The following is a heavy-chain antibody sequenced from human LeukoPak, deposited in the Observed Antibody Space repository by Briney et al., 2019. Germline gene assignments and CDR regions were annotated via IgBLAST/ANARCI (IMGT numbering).Heavy chain of an antibody. Sequence: GGSLRLSCAASGFTVITYDMTWVRHAPGKGLEWVSVLYSDGNTKYADSVQGRFTISRDNSKNTLYLEMNSLSPDDTAVYYCARGVEPLAANTLAYWGQGTLVTVSS. CDR3: ARGVEPLAANTLAY. V-gene: IGHV3-53*01. D-gene: IGHD1-14*01. CDR2: LYSDGNT. J-gene: IGHJ4*02. CDR1: GFTVITYD.